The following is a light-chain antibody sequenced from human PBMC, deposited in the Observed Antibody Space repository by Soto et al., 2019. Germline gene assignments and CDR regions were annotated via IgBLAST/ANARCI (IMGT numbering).Light chain of an antibody. Sequence: DIQLTQSPSFLSASVGDRVTITCRASQDINTYLAWYQQKPGKAPKLLIFAASTLQNGVPSRFSGSGSETEFSVTITSLQPEDFATYYCQQRKSYPITFGQGIRLEIK. CDR3: QQRKSYPIT. V-gene: IGKV1-9*01. J-gene: IGKJ5*01. CDR1: QDINTY. CDR2: AAS.